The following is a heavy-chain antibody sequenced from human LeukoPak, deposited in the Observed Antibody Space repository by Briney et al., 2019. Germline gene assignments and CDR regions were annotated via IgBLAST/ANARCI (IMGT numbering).Heavy chain of an antibody. J-gene: IGHJ4*02. D-gene: IGHD3-16*02. V-gene: IGHV1-18*01. Sequence: GASVKVSCKASGYTFTTYGISWVRQAPGQGLEWMGWISAYNGNTNSAQKLQGRVTMATDTSTSTAYMELRSLRSDDTAMYYCARGTYYDYVWGSYRYFPYSDYWGQGTLVTVSS. CDR2: ISAYNGNT. CDR1: GYTFTTYG. CDR3: ARGTYYDYVWGSYRYFPYSDY.